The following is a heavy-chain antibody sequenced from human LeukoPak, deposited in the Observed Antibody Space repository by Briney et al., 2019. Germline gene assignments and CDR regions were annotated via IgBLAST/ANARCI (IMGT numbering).Heavy chain of an antibody. D-gene: IGHD1-26*01. J-gene: IGHJ6*03. CDR3: AKKTGGSFYYYYYMDV. CDR2: IYSGGST. CDR1: GFTVSSNY. V-gene: IGHV3-53*01. Sequence: PGGSLRLSCAASGFTVSSNYMSWVRQAPGKGLEWVSVIYSGGSTYYADSVKGRFTISRDNSKNTLYLQMNSLRAEDTAVYYCAKKTGGSFYYYYYMDVWGKGTTVTVSS.